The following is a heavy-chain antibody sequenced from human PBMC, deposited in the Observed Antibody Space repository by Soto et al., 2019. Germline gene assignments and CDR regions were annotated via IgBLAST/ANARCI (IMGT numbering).Heavy chain of an antibody. V-gene: IGHV3-53*01. Sequence: EVQLVESGGGLIQPGGSLRLSCAASGFTVSSNYMSWVRQAPGKGLEWVSVIYSGGSTYYADSVKGRFTISRDNSKNTLYLQLNSLRAEETAVYYCARVGYAVTTGGAFDIWGHGTMVTVSS. CDR3: ARVGYAVTTGGAFDI. CDR2: IYSGGST. CDR1: GFTVSSNY. J-gene: IGHJ3*02. D-gene: IGHD4-17*01.